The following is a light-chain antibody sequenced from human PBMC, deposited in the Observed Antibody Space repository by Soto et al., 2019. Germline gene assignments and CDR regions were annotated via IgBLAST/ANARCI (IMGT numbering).Light chain of an antibody. CDR3: QQYGASP. CDR2: GAS. CDR1: QTVSSSH. Sequence: EIVLTQSPGTLSLSPGERATLSCRASQTVSSSHLAWYQQKPGQAPRLLIYGASSRATGIPDRFSGSGSGTELTLTISRLEPEDFAMYYCQQYGASPFGGGTKVEIK. J-gene: IGKJ4*01. V-gene: IGKV3-20*01.